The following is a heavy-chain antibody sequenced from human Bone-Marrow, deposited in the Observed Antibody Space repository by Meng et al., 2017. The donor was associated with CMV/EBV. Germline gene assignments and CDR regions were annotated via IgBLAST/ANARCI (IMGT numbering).Heavy chain of an antibody. Sequence: ETLSLTCAASGFTVSGNYMSWVRQAPGKGLEWVGRIKSKTDGGTTDYAAPVKGRFTISRDDSKNSLYLQMNSLRAEDTAVYYCARAGGLEQLAYYYYGMDVWGQGTTVTVSS. CDR1: GFTVSGNY. V-gene: IGHV3-15*01. J-gene: IGHJ6*02. CDR2: IKSKTDGGTT. D-gene: IGHD6-6*01. CDR3: ARAGGLEQLAYYYYGMDV.